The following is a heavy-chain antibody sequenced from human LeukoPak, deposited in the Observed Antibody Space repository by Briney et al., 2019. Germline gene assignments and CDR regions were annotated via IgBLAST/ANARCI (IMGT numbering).Heavy chain of an antibody. CDR2: IIPIFGTA. Sequence: SVKVSCKASGYTFASYYMHWVRQAPGQGLEWMGGIIPIFGTANYAQKFQGRVTITTDESTSTAYMELSSLRSEDTAVYYCARDRDYGVWAFDIWGQGTMVTVSS. J-gene: IGHJ3*02. CDR3: ARDRDYGVWAFDI. D-gene: IGHD4/OR15-4a*01. V-gene: IGHV1-69*05. CDR1: GYTFASYY.